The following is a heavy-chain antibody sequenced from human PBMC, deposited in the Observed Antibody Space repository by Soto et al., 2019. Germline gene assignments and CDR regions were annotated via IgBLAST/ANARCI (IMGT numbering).Heavy chain of an antibody. CDR1: GDPLSSYA. CDR2: IIPIFGTA. J-gene: IGHJ6*02. V-gene: IGHV1-69*01. D-gene: IGHD2-2*01. CDR3: ARATRYHVVVKAAKNYYYYGMDV. Sequence: VKVACKASGDPLSSYAIIWVRQSPGQGLEWMGGIIPIFGTANYAQKFQCRVTITADESTSTAYMELSSLRSEDTAVYYCARATRYHVVVKAAKNYYYYGMDVWGQGTTVTVSS.